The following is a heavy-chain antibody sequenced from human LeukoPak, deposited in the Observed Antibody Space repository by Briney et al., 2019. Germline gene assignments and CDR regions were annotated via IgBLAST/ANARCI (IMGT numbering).Heavy chain of an antibody. CDR2: INHSGST. CDR1: GGSFSGYY. J-gene: IGHJ6*03. Sequence: PSETLSLTCGVYGGSFSGYYWSWIRQSPGKGLEWIGEINHSGSTNYNPSLKSRVTVSLDTSKNQFSLKLRSVTAADTAMYFCARGRTGYQLPPTKKYDHYYYIDVWGKGTTVTVSS. CDR3: ARGRTGYQLPPTKKYDHYYYIDV. D-gene: IGHD2-2*01. V-gene: IGHV4-34*01.